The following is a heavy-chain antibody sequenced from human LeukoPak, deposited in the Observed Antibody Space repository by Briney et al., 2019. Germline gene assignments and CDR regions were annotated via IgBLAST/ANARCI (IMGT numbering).Heavy chain of an antibody. Sequence: SQTLSLTCTVSGGSISSGGYYWSWIRQPPGKGLEWIGYIYHSGSTYYNPSLKSRVTISVDTSKNQFSLKLSSVTAADTAVYYCARACTIFGRENWFDPWGQGTLVTVSS. V-gene: IGHV4-30-2*01. J-gene: IGHJ5*02. CDR2: IYHSGST. CDR1: GGSISSGGYY. D-gene: IGHD3-3*01. CDR3: ARACTIFGRENWFDP.